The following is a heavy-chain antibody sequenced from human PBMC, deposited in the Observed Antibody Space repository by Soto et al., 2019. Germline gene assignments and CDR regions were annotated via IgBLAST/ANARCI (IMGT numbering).Heavy chain of an antibody. D-gene: IGHD5-12*01. Sequence: GGALRLSCAASGCTFSSYSMNWVRQAPGKGLEGVSCISSSRSYIYYADSVKGRFTISRDNAKNSLYLQMDSLRVEDTAVYYCARGGVLATGPIEYWGQGAQDPASS. CDR2: ISSSRSYI. J-gene: IGHJ4*02. V-gene: IGHV3-21*04. CDR1: GCTFSSYS. CDR3: ARGGVLATGPIEY.